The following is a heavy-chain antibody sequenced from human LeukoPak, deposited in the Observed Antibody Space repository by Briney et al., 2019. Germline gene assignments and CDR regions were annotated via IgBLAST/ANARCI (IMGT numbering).Heavy chain of an antibody. Sequence: QSGGSLRLSCTASGFTFSSYAMSWVRQAPGKGLEWVSAISGSGGSTYYADSVKGRFTISRDNAKNSLYLQMNSLRAEDTAVYYCARDFNSWSGEALWGVLAWGQGTLVTVSS. CDR3: ARDFNSWSGEALWGVLA. CDR1: GFTFSSYA. CDR2: ISGSGGST. V-gene: IGHV3-23*01. D-gene: IGHD3-16*01. J-gene: IGHJ5*02.